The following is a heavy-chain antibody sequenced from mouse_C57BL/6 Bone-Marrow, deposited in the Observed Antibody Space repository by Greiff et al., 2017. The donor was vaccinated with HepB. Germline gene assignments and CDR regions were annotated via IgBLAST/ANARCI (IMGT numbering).Heavy chain of an antibody. V-gene: IGHV1-82*01. CDR2: IYPGDGDT. CDR1: GYAFSSYW. Sequence: QVQLQQLGPELVKSGASVKIFCKASGYAFSSYWMIWVKQRRGKGLEWIGRIYPGDGDTNYNGKFMGKATLAADKSSGTAYMQLSSQTSGDSTVYICARDRNYGGGDYWHKVTTLTVSS. J-gene: IGHJ2*01. CDR3: ARDRNYGGGDY. D-gene: IGHD2-1*01.